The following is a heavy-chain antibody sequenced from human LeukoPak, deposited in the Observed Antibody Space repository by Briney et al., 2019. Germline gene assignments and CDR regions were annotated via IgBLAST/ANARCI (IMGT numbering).Heavy chain of an antibody. J-gene: IGHJ4*02. Sequence: GGSLRLSCAASGFTFSSYAMSWVRQAPGKGLEWVSAISGSGGSTYYADSVKGRFTISRDNSRNTLYLQMNSLRAEDTAVYYCAKPTIFGVVAYYFDYWGQGTLVTVSS. CDR2: ISGSGGST. CDR3: AKPTIFGVVAYYFDY. V-gene: IGHV3-23*01. CDR1: GFTFSSYA. D-gene: IGHD3-3*01.